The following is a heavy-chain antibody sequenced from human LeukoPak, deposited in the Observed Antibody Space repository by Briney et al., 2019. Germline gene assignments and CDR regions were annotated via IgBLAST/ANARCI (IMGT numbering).Heavy chain of an antibody. Sequence: SETLSLTCTVSGGSFSSTSYYWGWIRQPPGKGLEWIANIYHTGSTYYNPSLKSRVTISVDTSANQFSLKLSSVTAADTAVYYCARVPTPPVGATDYWGQGTLVTVSS. CDR2: IYHTGST. CDR1: GGSFSSTSYY. V-gene: IGHV4-39*01. CDR3: ARVPTPPVGATDY. J-gene: IGHJ4*02. D-gene: IGHD1-26*01.